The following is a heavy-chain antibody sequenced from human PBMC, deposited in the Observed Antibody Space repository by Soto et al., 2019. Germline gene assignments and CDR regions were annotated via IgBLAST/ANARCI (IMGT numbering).Heavy chain of an antibody. Sequence: PGGSLRLSCAASGFTFSNAWMSWVRQAPGKGLEWVGRIKSKTDGGTTDYAAPVKGRFTISRDDSKNTLYLQMNSLKTEDTAVYYCTTKTTVALYYYYGMDVWGQGTTVTVSS. CDR1: GFTFSNAW. J-gene: IGHJ6*02. CDR3: TTKTTVALYYYYGMDV. D-gene: IGHD4-17*01. V-gene: IGHV3-15*01. CDR2: IKSKTDGGTT.